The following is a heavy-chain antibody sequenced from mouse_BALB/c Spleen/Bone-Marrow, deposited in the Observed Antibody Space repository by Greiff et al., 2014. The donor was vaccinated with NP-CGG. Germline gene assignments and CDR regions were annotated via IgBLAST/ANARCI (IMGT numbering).Heavy chain of an antibody. CDR2: IYPGDGST. J-gene: IGHJ2*01. Sequence: QVQLQQSGPELVKPGALVKISCKASGYNFTGYDINWVKQRPGQGLEWIGWIYPGDGSTKYNEKFKGKATLTADISSSTAYLQLSILTSENSAVYFCARSDDCFPYSFDSWGQGTTLTVSS. D-gene: IGHD2-3*01. CDR1: GYNFTGYD. CDR3: ARSDDCFPYSFDS. V-gene: IGHV1S56*01.